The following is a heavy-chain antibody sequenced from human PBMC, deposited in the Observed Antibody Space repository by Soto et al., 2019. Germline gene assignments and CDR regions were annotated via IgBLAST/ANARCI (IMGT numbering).Heavy chain of an antibody. V-gene: IGHV4-39*01. CDR1: GGSISSSSYY. Sequence: QLQLQESGPGLVKPSETLSLTCTVSGGSISSSSYYWGWIRLPPGKGLEWIGNIYYSGSTYSNPSLKSRVTISVDTSKNQFSLKLSSVTAADTAVYYCARRGIQLWYYGLDVWGQGTTVTVSS. D-gene: IGHD5-18*01. CDR3: ARRGIQLWYYGLDV. CDR2: IYYSGST. J-gene: IGHJ6*02.